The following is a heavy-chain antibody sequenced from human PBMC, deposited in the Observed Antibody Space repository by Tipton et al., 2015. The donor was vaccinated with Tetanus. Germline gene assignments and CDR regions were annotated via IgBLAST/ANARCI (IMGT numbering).Heavy chain of an antibody. CDR3: ARVDRRNLYFVD. V-gene: IGHV4-31*03. J-gene: IGHJ4*02. CDR1: GDSISSGRYS. CDR2: IYYSWTS. Sequence: TLSLTCTVSGDSISSGRYSWGWLRQHPGKGLELIGNIYYSWTSYISPSLRRRVIIAVDTSRNQFSLNLTSVAVAESAVYFCARVDRRNLYFVDWGPGAQVTVS.